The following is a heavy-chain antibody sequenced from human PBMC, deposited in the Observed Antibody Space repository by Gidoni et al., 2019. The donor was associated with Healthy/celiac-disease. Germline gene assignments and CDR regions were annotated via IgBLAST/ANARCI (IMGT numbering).Heavy chain of an antibody. J-gene: IGHJ6*02. V-gene: IGHV1-69*01. Sequence: QVQLVQSGAEVKKPGSSVKVSCKASGGTFSSYAISWVRQAPGQGLEWMGGIIPIFGTANYAQKCQGRVTITADESTSTAYMELSSLRSEDTAVYYCARDQRDIVVVPAAMLFYYYGMDVWGQGTTVTVSS. CDR3: ARDQRDIVVVPAAMLFYYYGMDV. CDR2: IIPIFGTA. CDR1: GGTFSSYA. D-gene: IGHD2-2*01.